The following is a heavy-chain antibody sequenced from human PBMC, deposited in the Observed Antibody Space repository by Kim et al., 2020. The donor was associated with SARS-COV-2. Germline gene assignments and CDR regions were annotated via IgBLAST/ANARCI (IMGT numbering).Heavy chain of an antibody. CDR1: EFSVSTNT. CDR3: SGDDYNKYWYKY. CDR2: IYRNGTT. Sequence: GGSLRLSCAASEFSVSTNTMTWVRQTPGKGLEWVSIIYRNGTTYYADSVQGRFTTSRDTSKNTLYLQMDNLRPDDTAVYYYSGDDYNKYWYKYWGQGTLVTVSA. J-gene: IGHJ4*02. V-gene: IGHV3-53*01. D-gene: IGHD1-20*01.